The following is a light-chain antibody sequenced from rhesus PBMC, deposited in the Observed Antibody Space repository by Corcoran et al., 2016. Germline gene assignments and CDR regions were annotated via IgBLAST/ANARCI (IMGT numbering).Light chain of an antibody. CDR3: QHGYGMPYS. J-gene: IGKJ2*01. CDR1: QDISNN. CDR2: ATS. Sequence: DIQMTQSPSSLSASVGDRVPITCQASQDISNNLAWYQQKPAKVPKLLIYATSTLQSGVPSRFSGLGSGTDFTLTISSLKPEDFATYYGQHGYGMPYSFGQGTKVGIK. V-gene: IGKV1S17*01.